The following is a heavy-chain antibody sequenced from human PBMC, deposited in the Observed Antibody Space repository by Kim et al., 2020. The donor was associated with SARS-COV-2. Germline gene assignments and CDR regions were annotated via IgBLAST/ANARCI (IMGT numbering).Heavy chain of an antibody. Sequence: TYYNPSLARRVTISVDTTKNQFSRRLSSVTAADTAVYYCAREGSSQSFDSWGQGTLVTVSS. J-gene: IGHJ4*02. CDR2: T. D-gene: IGHD6-6*01. V-gene: IGHV4-31*02. CDR3: AREGSSQSFDS.